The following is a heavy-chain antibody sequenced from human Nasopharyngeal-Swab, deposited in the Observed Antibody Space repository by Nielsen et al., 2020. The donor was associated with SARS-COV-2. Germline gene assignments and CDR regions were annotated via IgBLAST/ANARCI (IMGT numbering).Heavy chain of an antibody. V-gene: IGHV4-31*02. CDR2: IYCSGST. CDR3: ARATMIVVVIGAFDI. J-gene: IGHJ3*02. Sequence: RQATGKGLEWVGYIYCSGSTYYNPSLKSRVTISVDTSKNQFSLKLSSVTAADTAVYYCARATMIVVVIGAFDIWGQGTMVTVSS. D-gene: IGHD3-22*01.